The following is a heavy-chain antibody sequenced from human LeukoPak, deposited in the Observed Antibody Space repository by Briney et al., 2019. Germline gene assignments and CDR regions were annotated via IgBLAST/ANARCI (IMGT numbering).Heavy chain of an antibody. CDR1: GFTFSSNA. CDR3: VRQATPHGHFDY. D-gene: IGHD2-15*01. Sequence: GGSLRLSCAASGFTFSSNAMHWVRQATGKGLEWVSAIGIGGDTYYPGSVKGRFTISRENAKNSLYLQMNSLRAGDTAVYYCVRQATPHGHFDYWGQGILVTVSS. CDR2: IGIGGDT. V-gene: IGHV3-13*01. J-gene: IGHJ4*02.